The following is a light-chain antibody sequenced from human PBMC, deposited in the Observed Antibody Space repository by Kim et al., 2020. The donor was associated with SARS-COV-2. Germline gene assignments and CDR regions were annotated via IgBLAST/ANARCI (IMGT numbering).Light chain of an antibody. J-gene: IGLJ3*02. V-gene: IGLV1-44*01. Sequence: GQRVTISCSGSSSNVERHFVNWYHQLPGTAPKVFIYNDNQRPSGVPDRFSGSRSGTSASLAISGLQSEDEADYYCATWDVTLNGWVFGGGTQLTVL. CDR2: NDN. CDR3: ATWDVTLNGWV. CDR1: SSNVERHF.